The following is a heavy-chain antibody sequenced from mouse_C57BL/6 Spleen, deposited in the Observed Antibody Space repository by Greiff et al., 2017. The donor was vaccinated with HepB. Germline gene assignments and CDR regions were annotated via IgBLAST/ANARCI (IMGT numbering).Heavy chain of an antibody. V-gene: IGHV1-67*01. CDR2: ISTYYGDA. CDR3: ASADYGSSYGFAY. J-gene: IGHJ3*01. Sequence: QVQLQQSGPELVRPGVSVKISCKGSGYTFTDYAMHWVKQSHAKSLAWIGVISTYYGDASYNQKLKGKSTLTVDKSSSTAYMQLSSLTSEDSAVSYWASADYGSSYGFAYWGQGTLVTVSA. D-gene: IGHD1-1*01. CDR1: GYTFTDYA.